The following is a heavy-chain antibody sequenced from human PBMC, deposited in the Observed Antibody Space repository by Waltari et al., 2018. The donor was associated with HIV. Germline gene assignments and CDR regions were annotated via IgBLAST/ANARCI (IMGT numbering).Heavy chain of an antibody. V-gene: IGHV3-74*01. J-gene: IGHJ4*02. Sequence: EVQLVESGGDLVQPGGSLRLSCAASGFTFSVHWMQWVRQVPGKGLVWVARIDSAGSRISDADSVKGRFSISRDNAENTLYLQMNSLRVEDTAVYYCVRDGMVATFDHWGQGTLVTVSS. D-gene: IGHD5-12*01. CDR3: VRDGMVATFDH. CDR2: IDSAGSRI. CDR1: GFTFSVHW.